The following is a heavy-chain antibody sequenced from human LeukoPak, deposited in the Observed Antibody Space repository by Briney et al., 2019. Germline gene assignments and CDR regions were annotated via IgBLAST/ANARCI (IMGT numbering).Heavy chain of an antibody. Sequence: GGSLTLSCSASGFPFSSYSMMWVGPAPGKGREWVSYISSSTSTIFYADSVKGRFTISRDNAKNSLYLQMNSLRDEDTAVYYCVRGWREFYFEYWGQGNLVTVSS. CDR3: VRGWREFYFEY. D-gene: IGHD3-3*01. V-gene: IGHV3-48*02. J-gene: IGHJ4*02. CDR1: GFPFSSYS. CDR2: ISSSTSTI.